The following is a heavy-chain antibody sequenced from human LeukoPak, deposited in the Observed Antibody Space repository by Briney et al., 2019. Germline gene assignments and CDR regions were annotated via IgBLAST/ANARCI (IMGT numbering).Heavy chain of an antibody. J-gene: IGHJ4*02. V-gene: IGHV3-48*02. Sequence: PGGSLRLSCAASGFTFSNFAMTWVRQAPGKGLEWVSYISHSSSIITYADSVKGRFTISRDNAKNSVYLQMNSLRDEDTAVYYCVRDRDWSFDYWGQGTLVTVSS. CDR1: GFTFSNFA. CDR2: ISHSSSII. D-gene: IGHD2-21*02. CDR3: VRDRDWSFDY.